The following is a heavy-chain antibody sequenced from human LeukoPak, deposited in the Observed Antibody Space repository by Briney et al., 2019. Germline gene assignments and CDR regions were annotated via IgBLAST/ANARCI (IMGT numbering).Heavy chain of an antibody. CDR1: GFTFSNYW. J-gene: IGHJ4*02. CDR3: AGGIAAADM. D-gene: IGHD6-13*01. V-gene: IGHV3-74*01. CDR2: IHSDGSST. Sequence: PGGSLRLSCAASGFTFSNYWLHWVRQAPGKGLVWVSRIHSDGSSTSYADSVKGRFTISRDNAKNTLYLQMNSLRAGDTAVYYCAGGIAAADMWGQGTLVTVSS.